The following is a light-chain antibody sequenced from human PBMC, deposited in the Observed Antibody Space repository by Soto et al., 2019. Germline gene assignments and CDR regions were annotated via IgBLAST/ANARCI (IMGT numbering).Light chain of an antibody. CDR3: SSFSSSTTRV. V-gene: IGLV2-14*01. Sequence: QSALTQPASVSGSPGQSITISCTGTSSDVGDFNYVSWYQQHPGKAPKLMIYDVGNRPSGVSIRFSGSKSGCTASLTISGLQAEDEADYYCSSFSSSTTRVFGTGTKLTVL. CDR1: SSDVGDFNY. CDR2: DVG. J-gene: IGLJ1*01.